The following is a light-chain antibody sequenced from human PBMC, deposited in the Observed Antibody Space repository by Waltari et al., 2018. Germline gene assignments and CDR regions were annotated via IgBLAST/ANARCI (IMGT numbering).Light chain of an antibody. V-gene: IGLV1-51*01. J-gene: IGLJ7*01. CDR1: KSNVGGYY. Sequence: IPCNGSKSNVGGYYPYWYQQFSGTAPKPLIYDNNKRPSGISDRFSGYKSGSSASLAITGLQPGDEADYYCAVWDSSRNSAVFGGGTRLTVL. CDR3: AVWDSSRNSAV. CDR2: DNN.